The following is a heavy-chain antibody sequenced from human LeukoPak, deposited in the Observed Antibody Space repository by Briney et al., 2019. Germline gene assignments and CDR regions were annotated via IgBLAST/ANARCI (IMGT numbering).Heavy chain of an antibody. CDR3: ARVPGRITIFGVVTKSSWFDP. J-gene: IGHJ5*02. D-gene: IGHD3-3*01. V-gene: IGHV4-34*01. Sequence: PSETLSFTCAVYGGSCSGYYWSWIRPPPGKGLEWSGEINHSGSTNYNPSLKSRVTISVDTSKNQFTLKLSSVTAADTPVYYCARVPGRITIFGVVTKSSWFDPWGQGTLVTVSS. CDR2: INHSGST. CDR1: GGSCSGYY.